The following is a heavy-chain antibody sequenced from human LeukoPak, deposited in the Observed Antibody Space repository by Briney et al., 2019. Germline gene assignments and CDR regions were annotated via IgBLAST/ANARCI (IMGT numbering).Heavy chain of an antibody. V-gene: IGHV4-4*07. CDR2: IYTSEST. Sequence: SETLSLTCTVSGGSISSYYWSWIRQPAGKGLEWIGRIYTSESTNYNPSLKSRVTMSVDTSKNQFSLKLSSVTAADTAVYYCAISLTRVYAPDYWGQGTLVTVSS. J-gene: IGHJ4*02. CDR1: GGSISSYY. CDR3: AISLTRVYAPDY. D-gene: IGHD5/OR15-5a*01.